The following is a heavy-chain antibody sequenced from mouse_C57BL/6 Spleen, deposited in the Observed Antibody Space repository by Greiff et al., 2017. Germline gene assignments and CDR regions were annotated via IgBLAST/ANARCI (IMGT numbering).Heavy chain of an antibody. D-gene: IGHD6-1*01. J-gene: IGHJ4*01. CDR2: INPYNGDT. CDR1: GYSFTGYF. V-gene: IGHV1-20*01. CDR3: ARKASAYYYAMDY. Sequence: VQLQQSGPELVKPGASVKISCKASGYSFTGYFMNWVMQSHGKSLEWIGRINPYNGDTFYNQKFKGKATLTVDKSSSTAHMELRSLTSEDSAVYYCARKASAYYYAMDYWGQGTSVTVSS.